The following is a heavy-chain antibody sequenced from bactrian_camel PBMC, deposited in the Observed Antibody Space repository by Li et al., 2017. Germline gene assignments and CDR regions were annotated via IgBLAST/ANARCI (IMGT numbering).Heavy chain of an antibody. Sequence: VQLVESGGGLVQPGESLRLSCEASGFTFSSYPMFWVRQAPGKGLEWVSSINSDGSTYYTDSVKARFTISRDNAKNTVYLQMNDLKPEDTAMYYCAADKSRVIPWGLTDDFTYWGQGTQVTVS. CDR2: INSDGST. CDR1: GFTFSSYP. CDR3: AADKSRVIPWGLTDDFTY. J-gene: IGHJ4*01. V-gene: IGHV3S10*01. D-gene: IGHD2*01.